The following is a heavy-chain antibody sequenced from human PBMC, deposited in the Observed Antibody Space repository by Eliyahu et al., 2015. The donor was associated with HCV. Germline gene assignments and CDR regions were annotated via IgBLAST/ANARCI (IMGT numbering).Heavy chain of an antibody. D-gene: IGHD3-10*01. Sequence: EVQLVESGGGLVKPGGSLRLSCAASGFTFXKAWMSWVRQAPGKGLGGIGRIKSKTDGGTTDYAAPVKGRFTISRDDSKSTLYLQMNSLKTEDTAVYYCTTGAPGGFDYYLDVWGQGTTVTVSS. CDR2: IKSKTDGGTT. J-gene: IGHJ6*03. V-gene: IGHV3-15*01. CDR1: GFTFXKAW. CDR3: TTGAPGGFDYYLDV.